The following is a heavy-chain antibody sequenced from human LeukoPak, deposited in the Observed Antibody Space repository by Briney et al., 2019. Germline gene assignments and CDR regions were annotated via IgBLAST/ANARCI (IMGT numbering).Heavy chain of an antibody. D-gene: IGHD1-26*01. V-gene: IGHV5-51*01. CDR1: GYSFTSYW. CDR3: ARQDELVGATPFDAFDI. Sequence: GESLKISCKGSGYSFTSYWIGWVRQMPGKGLEWMGIIYPGDSDTRYSPSFQGQVTISADKSISTAYLQWSSLKASDTAMYYCARQDELVGATPFDAFDIWGQGTMVTVSS. CDR2: IYPGDSDT. J-gene: IGHJ3*02.